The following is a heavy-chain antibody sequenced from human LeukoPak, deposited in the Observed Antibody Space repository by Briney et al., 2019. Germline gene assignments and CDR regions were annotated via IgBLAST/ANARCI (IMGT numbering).Heavy chain of an antibody. CDR1: GFTFSDNY. J-gene: IGHJ4*02. CDR2: MSDGVTTA. D-gene: IGHD6-25*01. CDR3: ASEPRLLDH. Sequence: GGSLRLSCAASGFTFSDNYMSWIRHAPGKGLGGGSYMSDGVTTAKYADSVERRSTISRDNAKNFLYLQMNSLRAEDTAVYFCASEPRLLDHWGQGTLVTVSS. V-gene: IGHV3-11*04.